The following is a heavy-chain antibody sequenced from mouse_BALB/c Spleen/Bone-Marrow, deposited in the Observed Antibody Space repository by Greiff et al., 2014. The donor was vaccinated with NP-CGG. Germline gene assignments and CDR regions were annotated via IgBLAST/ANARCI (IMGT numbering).Heavy chain of an antibody. Sequence: VQLQQSGTVLARPGASVRMSCKASDYTFTSYRMHWLKQRPGQGLEWIGAIYPGNSDTSYNQKFKGKAELTAVTSTSTAYMDLSSLTNEGSAVYYCTLAYFGQGDWFFDVWGAGTTVTVSS. CDR2: IYPGNSDT. CDR3: TLAYFGQGDWFFDV. CDR1: DYTFTSYR. J-gene: IGHJ1*01. V-gene: IGHV1-5*01. D-gene: IGHD2-10*01.